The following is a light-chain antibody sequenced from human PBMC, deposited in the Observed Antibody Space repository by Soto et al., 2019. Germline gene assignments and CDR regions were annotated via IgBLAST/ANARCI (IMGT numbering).Light chain of an antibody. CDR3: LQYNNWPPIT. Sequence: EIVMTQSPATLSVCPGERATLSCRASQSVSSNLAWYQQKPGQAPRLLVYGASTRATGISARFSGSGSGTDFTLTICSLPSADFAVYYCLQYNNWPPITFGQGTRLAI. CDR2: GAS. V-gene: IGKV3-15*01. J-gene: IGKJ5*01. CDR1: QSVSSN.